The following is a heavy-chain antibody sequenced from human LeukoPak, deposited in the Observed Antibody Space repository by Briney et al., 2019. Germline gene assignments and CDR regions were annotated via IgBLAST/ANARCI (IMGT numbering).Heavy chain of an antibody. V-gene: IGHV3-53*01. CDR1: GFNVSSNH. D-gene: IGHD1-26*01. CDR2: IYISGNT. J-gene: IGHJ4*02. Sequence: GGSLRLSCAASGFNVSSNHMSWVRQAPGKGLEWVSLIYISGNTYYADSVKGRFTISRDNSKNTLYLQMNSLRAEDTAVYYCAGGGGVGAKYWGQGTLVTVSS. CDR3: AGGGGVGAKY.